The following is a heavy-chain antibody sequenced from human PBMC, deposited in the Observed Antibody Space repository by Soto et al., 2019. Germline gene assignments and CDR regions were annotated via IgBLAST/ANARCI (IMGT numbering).Heavy chain of an antibody. CDR1: GYTFTSYY. V-gene: IGHV1-46*01. D-gene: IGHD3-22*01. Sequence: QVQLVQSGAEVKKPGASVKVSCKASGYTFTSYYMHWVRQAPGQGLEWMGIINPSGGSTSYAQKFQGRVTVTRDTSTSTVYMELSSLGSEDTAVDYCARGYHSRCFPPLVDYWGQGTLVTVSS. CDR3: ARGYHSRCFPPLVDY. CDR2: INPSGGST. J-gene: IGHJ4*02.